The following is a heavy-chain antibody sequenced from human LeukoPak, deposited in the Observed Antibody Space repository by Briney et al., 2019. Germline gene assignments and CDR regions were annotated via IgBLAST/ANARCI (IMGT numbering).Heavy chain of an antibody. J-gene: IGHJ4*02. V-gene: IGHV3-73*01. CDR2: IRNKANSYAT. Sequence: GGSLRLSCVTSGFTFSGSGMHWVRQASGKGLEWVGHIRNKANSYATAYAASVRDRFTISRDDSKNTAFLQMNSLKTEDTAMYYCTRPSSRFCSRTSCYWDSWGQGTLVTVSS. D-gene: IGHD2-2*01. CDR1: GFTFSGSG. CDR3: TRPSSRFCSRTSCYWDS.